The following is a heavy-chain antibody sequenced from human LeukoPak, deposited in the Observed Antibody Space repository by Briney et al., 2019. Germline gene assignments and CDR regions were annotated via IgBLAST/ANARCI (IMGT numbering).Heavy chain of an antibody. CDR1: GFTFSNYY. J-gene: IGHJ3*01. Sequence: GGSLRLSCAASGFTFSNYYMSWVRQAPGKGLEWVSYINKSSSYKDYADSVKGRFTISRDNAKNSLYLQMNSLKAEDTAVYCCARFYGSGSWNDAFDFWGQGTMVTVSS. CDR2: INKSSSYK. D-gene: IGHD3-10*01. V-gene: IGHV3-11*03. CDR3: ARFYGSGSWNDAFDF.